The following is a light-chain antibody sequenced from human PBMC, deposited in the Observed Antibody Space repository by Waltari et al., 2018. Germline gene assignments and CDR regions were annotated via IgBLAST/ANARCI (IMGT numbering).Light chain of an antibody. V-gene: IGLV2-14*01. CDR1: SSDVGGYNY. J-gene: IGLJ3*02. CDR3: SSYTSSSWV. CDR2: EVS. Sequence: QSALTQPASVSGSPGQSITISCTGTSSDVGGYNYVSWYQQHPGKAPKLMIYEVSNRPSGVSNRFFGSKSGNTASLTISGLQAEDEADYYCSSYTSSSWVFGGGTKLTVL.